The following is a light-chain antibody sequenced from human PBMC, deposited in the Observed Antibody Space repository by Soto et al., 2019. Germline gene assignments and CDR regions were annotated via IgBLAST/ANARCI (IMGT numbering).Light chain of an antibody. V-gene: IGKV1-33*01. J-gene: IGKJ5*01. Sequence: DIQMTQSPSSLSASVGDRVTITCQASHDINNFLNWYQQKPGKAPKLLIYDASNLETGVPSRFSGSASGTDFTLAISSLQPEDFATYYCQLSDSSFTFGQGTRLEIK. CDR2: DAS. CDR3: QLSDSSFT. CDR1: HDINNF.